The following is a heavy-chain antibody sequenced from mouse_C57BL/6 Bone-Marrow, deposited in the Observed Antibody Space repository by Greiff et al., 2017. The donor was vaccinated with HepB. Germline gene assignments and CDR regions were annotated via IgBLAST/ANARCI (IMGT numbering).Heavy chain of an antibody. V-gene: IGHV5-6*01. CDR3: ARQYYYGSSYSFDY. D-gene: IGHD1-1*01. J-gene: IGHJ2*01. Sequence: DVQLVESGGDLVKPGGSLKLSCAASGFTFSSYGMSWVRQTPDKRLEWVATISSGGSYTYYPDSVKGRFTISRDNAKNTLYLQMSSLKSEDTAMYYCARQYYYGSSYSFDYWGQGTTLTVSS. CDR1: GFTFSSYG. CDR2: ISSGGSYT.